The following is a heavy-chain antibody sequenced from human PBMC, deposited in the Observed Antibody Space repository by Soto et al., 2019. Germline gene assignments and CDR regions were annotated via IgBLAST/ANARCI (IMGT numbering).Heavy chain of an antibody. J-gene: IGHJ5*01. V-gene: IGHV4-59*01. D-gene: IGHD2-8*01. CDR1: GGSISGYY. CDR2: IYSSGST. CDR3: VKMAYGDNWFDS. Sequence: PSETLSLTCTVSGGSISGYYWNWIRQPPGKGLEWIGYIYSSGSTNYNPSLKSRVTISVDSSKNQFSLKLRSVTVADTAMYYCVKMAYGDNWFDSWGHGTLVTVSS.